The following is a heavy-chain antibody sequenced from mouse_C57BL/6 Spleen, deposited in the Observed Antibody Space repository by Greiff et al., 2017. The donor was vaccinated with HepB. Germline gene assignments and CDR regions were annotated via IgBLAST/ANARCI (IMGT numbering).Heavy chain of an antibody. CDR2: ISGGGGNT. CDR3: ARQGGNFLDY. D-gene: IGHD2-1*01. J-gene: IGHJ2*01. CDR1: GFTFSSYT. Sequence: EVMLVESGGGLVKPGGSLKLSCAASGFTFSSYTMSWVRQTPEKRLEWVATISGGGGNTYYPDSVKGRFTISRDNAKNTLYLQMSSLRSEDTALYYCARQGGNFLDYWGQGTTLTVSS. V-gene: IGHV5-9*01.